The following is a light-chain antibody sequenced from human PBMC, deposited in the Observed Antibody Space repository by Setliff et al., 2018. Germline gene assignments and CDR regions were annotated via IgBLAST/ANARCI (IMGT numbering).Light chain of an antibody. V-gene: IGKV4-1*01. CDR1: QSVLTTSNNKNY. J-gene: IGKJ1*01. CDR3: QQYFGIPRT. CDR2: WAA. Sequence: DIVLTQSPDSLAVSLGERATINCKSSQSVLTTSNNKNYFAWYQQKPGQPPRLLIYWAANRQSGVPERFSGSGSGTDFTLTISSLQAEDVAVYYCQQYFGIPRTFGQGTKVDIK.